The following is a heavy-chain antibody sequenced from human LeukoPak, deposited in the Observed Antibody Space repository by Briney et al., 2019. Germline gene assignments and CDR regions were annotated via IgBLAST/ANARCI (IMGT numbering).Heavy chain of an antibody. CDR1: GGTFSSYA. CDR3: ARDGGSGSYPY. Sequence: RASVKVSCKASGGTFSSYAISWVRQAPGQGLEWMGGIIPIFGTANYAQKFQGRVTITTDESTSTAYMELSSLRSEDTAVYYCARDGGSGSYPYWGQGTLVTASS. V-gene: IGHV1-69*05. CDR2: IIPIFGTA. D-gene: IGHD1-26*01. J-gene: IGHJ4*02.